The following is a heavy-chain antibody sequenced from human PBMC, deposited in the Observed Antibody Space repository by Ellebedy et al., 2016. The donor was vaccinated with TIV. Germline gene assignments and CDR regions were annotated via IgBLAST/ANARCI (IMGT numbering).Heavy chain of an antibody. D-gene: IGHD6-19*01. V-gene: IGHV3-30*02. J-gene: IGHJ4*02. CDR1: GFMFRNYD. CDR3: AKAGPLGHLGSSDY. Sequence: GESLKISCAASGFMFRNYDMHWVRQAPGKGLEWVAYIRFDGSRYLYTDSVKGRFTISRDNSQNILSLQMNSLSLKDTALYYCAKAGPLGHLGSSDYWGQGTLVAVSS. CDR2: IRFDGSRY.